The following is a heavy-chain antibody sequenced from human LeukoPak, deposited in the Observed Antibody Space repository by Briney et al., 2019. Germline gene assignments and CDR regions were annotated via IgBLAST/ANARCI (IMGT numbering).Heavy chain of an antibody. D-gene: IGHD6-19*01. CDR2: IYYSGST. CDR3: ARDLRDSSGWMYNWFDP. CDR1: GGSISSYY. J-gene: IGHJ5*02. Sequence: SETLSLTCTVSGGSISSYYWSWIRQPPGKGLEWIGYIYYSGSTNYNPSLKSRVTISVDTSKNQISLKLSSVTAADTAVYYCARDLRDSSGWMYNWFDPWGQGTLVTVSS. V-gene: IGHV4-59*01.